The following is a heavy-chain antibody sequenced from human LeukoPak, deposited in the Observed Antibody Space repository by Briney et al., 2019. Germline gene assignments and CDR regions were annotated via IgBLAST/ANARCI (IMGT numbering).Heavy chain of an antibody. CDR2: IGTSGSYI. CDR1: GFTFSSYA. Sequence: PGGSLRLSCAASGFTFSSYAMSWVRQAPGKGLEWVSFIGTSGSYIKYADSVKGRFTISRDNAKNSLYLQMNSLRAEDTAMYFCARDRAIDIRAYDIWGQGTMVTVSS. V-gene: IGHV3-21*01. CDR3: ARDRAIDIRAYDI. D-gene: IGHD5-12*01. J-gene: IGHJ3*02.